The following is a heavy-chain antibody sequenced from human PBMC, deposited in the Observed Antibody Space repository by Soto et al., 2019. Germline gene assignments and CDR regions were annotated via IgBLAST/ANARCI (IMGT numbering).Heavy chain of an antibody. J-gene: IGHJ3*02. Sequence: GGSLRLSCAASGFTFSSYWMSWVRQAPGKGLEWVANIKQDGSEKYYVDSVKGRFTISRDNAKNSLYLQMNSLRAEGTAVYYCARDHAMTIFGVVIPDAFDIWGQGTMVTVSS. CDR2: IKQDGSEK. CDR3: ARDHAMTIFGVVIPDAFDI. D-gene: IGHD3-3*01. CDR1: GFTFSSYW. V-gene: IGHV3-7*01.